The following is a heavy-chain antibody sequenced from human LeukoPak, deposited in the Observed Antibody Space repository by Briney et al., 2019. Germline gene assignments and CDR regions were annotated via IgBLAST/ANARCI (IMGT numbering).Heavy chain of an antibody. CDR3: ARAYSYYYDSSGFNWFDP. J-gene: IGHJ5*02. Sequence: GASVTVSCKASGYTFTSYGISWVRQAPGRGLEWMGWISAYNGNTNYAQKLQGRVTMTTDTSTTTAYMELRSLRSDDTAVYYCARAYSYYYDSSGFNWFDPWGQGTLVTVSS. CDR1: GYTFTSYG. V-gene: IGHV1-18*01. D-gene: IGHD3-22*01. CDR2: ISAYNGNT.